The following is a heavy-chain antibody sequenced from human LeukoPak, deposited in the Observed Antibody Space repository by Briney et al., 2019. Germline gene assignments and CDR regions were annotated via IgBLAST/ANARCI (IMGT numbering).Heavy chain of an antibody. V-gene: IGHV3-30*02. CDR3: VRQRAPPKKLYYYYMDV. D-gene: IGHD3-10*01. J-gene: IGHJ6*03. CDR1: GFTFDDYA. Sequence: GGSLRLSCAASGFTFDDYAMHWVRQAPGKGLEWVAFIRYDGSNKYYADSVKGRFTISRDNSKNTLYLQMNSLRAEDTAVYYCVRQRAPPKKLYYYYMDVWGKGTTVTISS. CDR2: IRYDGSNK.